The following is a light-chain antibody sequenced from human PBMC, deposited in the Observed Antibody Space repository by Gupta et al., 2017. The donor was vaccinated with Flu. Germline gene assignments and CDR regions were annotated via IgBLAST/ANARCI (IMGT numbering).Light chain of an antibody. V-gene: IGKV1-39*01. CDR2: GAS. J-gene: IGKJ1*01. CDR1: QTIANS. CDR3: QQSYSSSWT. Sequence: DIQLTQSPSSLSASVGDRVTVTCRPSQTIANSLNWYQQKPGKGPKLLIYGASILQSGVPLRFSCSGSGTDFTLTISSLEPEDFATYCQQSYSSSWTFGQGTKVEIK.